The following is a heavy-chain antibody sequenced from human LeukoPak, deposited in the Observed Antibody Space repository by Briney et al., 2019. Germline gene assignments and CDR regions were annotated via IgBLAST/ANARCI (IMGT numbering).Heavy chain of an antibody. V-gene: IGHV4-59*01. CDR2: IYYSGST. CDR1: GGSISSYY. Sequence: SETLSLTCTVSGGSISSYYWSWIRQPPGKGLEWIGYIYYSGSTNYNPSLKSRVTISVDTSKNQFSLKLSSVTAADTAVYYCARGYGYGNALDYWGQGTLVTVSS. J-gene: IGHJ4*02. D-gene: IGHD5-18*01. CDR3: ARGYGYGNALDY.